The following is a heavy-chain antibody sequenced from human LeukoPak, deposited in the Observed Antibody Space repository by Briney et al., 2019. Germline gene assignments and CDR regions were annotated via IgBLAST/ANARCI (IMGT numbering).Heavy chain of an antibody. D-gene: IGHD5-18*01. CDR2: ISSSSSYI. CDR3: ARDFVDTAMVPYNWFDP. J-gene: IGHJ5*02. CDR1: GFTFSSYS. V-gene: IGHV3-21*01. Sequence: GGSLRLSCAASGFTFSSYSMNWVRQAPGKGLEWVSSISSSSSYIYYADSVKGRFTISRDNAKNSLYLQMNSLRAEDTAVYYCARDFVDTAMVPYNWFDPWGRGTLVTVSS.